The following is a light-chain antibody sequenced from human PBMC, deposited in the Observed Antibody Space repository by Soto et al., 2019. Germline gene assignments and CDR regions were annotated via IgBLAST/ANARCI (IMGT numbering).Light chain of an antibody. Sequence: EIVLTQSPATLSLSPGERATLSCRASKSVNNYLAWYQQKPGQAPRLLIYDASNRATGIPARFSGSGSGTDFTLTISSLEPEDSAVYYCQQRSLFGPGTKVYIK. CDR1: KSVNNY. CDR2: DAS. V-gene: IGKV3-11*01. J-gene: IGKJ3*01. CDR3: QQRSL.